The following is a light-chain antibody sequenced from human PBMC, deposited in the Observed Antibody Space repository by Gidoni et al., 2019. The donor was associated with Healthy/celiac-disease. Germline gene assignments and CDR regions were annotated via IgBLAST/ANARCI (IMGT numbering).Light chain of an antibody. V-gene: IGLV2-14*03. CDR3: SSYTSSSTTV. J-gene: IGLJ2*01. CDR2: DVN. CDR1: SSDVGGYNY. Sequence: QSALTQPASVSGSPGQSITISCTGTSSDVGGYNYVSWYQQHPGKAPKLIIYDVNNRPLGVSNRFSGSKSGNTASLTISGLQAEDEADYYCSSYTSSSTTVFGGGTKLTVL.